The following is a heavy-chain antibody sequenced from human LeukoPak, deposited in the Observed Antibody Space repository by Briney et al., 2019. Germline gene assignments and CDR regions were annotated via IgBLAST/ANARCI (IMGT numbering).Heavy chain of an antibody. CDR1: GYTFTNYY. V-gene: IGHV1-46*03. J-gene: IGHJ3*02. D-gene: IGHD4-23*01. CDR2: INPSGGST. Sequence: ASVKVSCKASGYTFTNYYMHWVREAPGQGLEWMGIINPSGGSTSYAQKFQGRVTMTRGTSTSTVYMELSSLRSEDTAVYYCARDYGGKLGGAFDIWGQGTMVTVSS. CDR3: ARDYGGKLGGAFDI.